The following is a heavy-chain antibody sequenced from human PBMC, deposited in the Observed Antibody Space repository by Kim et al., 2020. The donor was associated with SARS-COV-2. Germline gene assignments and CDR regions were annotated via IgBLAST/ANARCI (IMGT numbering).Heavy chain of an antibody. J-gene: IGHJ4*02. CDR2: YDGSNE. CDR3: ATVTDY. D-gene: IGHD4-4*01. Sequence: YDGSNEYYADSVKGRFTISRDNSKSTLYLQMDSLRDEDTAVYYCATVTDYWGQGTLVTVSS. V-gene: IGHV3-33*05.